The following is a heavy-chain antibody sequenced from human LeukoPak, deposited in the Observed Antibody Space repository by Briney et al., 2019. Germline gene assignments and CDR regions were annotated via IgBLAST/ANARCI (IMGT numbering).Heavy chain of an antibody. CDR3: ARNYGSGSYPFDY. J-gene: IGHJ4*02. CDR1: GGSISSYY. CDR2: IYYSGST. D-gene: IGHD3-10*01. V-gene: IGHV4-59*01. Sequence: PSETLSLTCTVSGGSISSYYWSWIRQPPGKGLEWIGYIYYSGSTNYNPSLKSRVTISVDTSKNQFSLKLNSVTAADTAVYYCARNYGSGSYPFDYWGQGTLVTVSS.